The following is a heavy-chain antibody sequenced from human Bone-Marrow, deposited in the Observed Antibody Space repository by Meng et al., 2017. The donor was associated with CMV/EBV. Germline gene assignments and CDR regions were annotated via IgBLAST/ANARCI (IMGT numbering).Heavy chain of an antibody. CDR2: ISSSGSTI. CDR1: GFTFSDYY. D-gene: IGHD1-26*01. CDR3: ARDRPDAVGATTLFDY. V-gene: IGHV3-11*01. J-gene: IGHJ4*02. Sequence: LSLTCAASGFTFSDYYMSWIRQAPGKGLEWVSYISSSGSTIYYADSVKGRFTISRDNAKNSLYLQMNGLRAEDTAVYYCARDRPDAVGATTLFDYWGQGRLVTVYS.